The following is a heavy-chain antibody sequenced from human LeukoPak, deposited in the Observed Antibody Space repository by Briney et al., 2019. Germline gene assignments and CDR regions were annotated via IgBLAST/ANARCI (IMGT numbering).Heavy chain of an antibody. CDR1: GFTFDDYA. D-gene: IGHD3-22*01. CDR2: ISWNSGSI. Sequence: GRSLRLSCAASGFTFDDYAMHWVRQAPGKGLEWVSGISWNSGSIGYADSVKGRFTISRDNAKNSLYLQMNSLRAEDTALYYCAKDTKFYYDSSGYYQYWGQGTLVTVSS. CDR3: AKDTKFYYDSSGYYQY. V-gene: IGHV3-9*01. J-gene: IGHJ4*02.